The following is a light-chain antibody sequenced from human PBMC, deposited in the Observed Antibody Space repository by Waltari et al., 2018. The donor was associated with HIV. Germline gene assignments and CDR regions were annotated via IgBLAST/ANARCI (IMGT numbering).Light chain of an antibody. CDR2: YDR. V-gene: IGLV3-21*04. CDR1: NIGNKN. CDR3: QVWDSDSDHVV. J-gene: IGLJ2*01. Sequence: SYVLTQPPSVSVAPGKTATITCGGNNIGNKNVNWYQQKPGQAPVVVIFYDRDRPSGIPERFAGSSSANMATLTSSRVEAGDEADYYCQVWDSDSDHVVFGVGTKLTVL.